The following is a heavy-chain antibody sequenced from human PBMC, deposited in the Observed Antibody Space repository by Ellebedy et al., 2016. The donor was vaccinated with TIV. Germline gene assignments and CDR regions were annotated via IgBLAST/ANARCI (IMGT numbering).Heavy chain of an antibody. CDR1: GGSISSSSYY. J-gene: IGHJ2*01. CDR3: ARVVVGYFDL. D-gene: IGHD2-21*01. Sequence: SETLSLTXTVSGGSISSSSYYWGWIRQPPGKGLEWIGYIYYSGSTYYNPSLKSRVTISVDTSKNQFSLKLSSVTAADTAVYYCARVVVGYFDLWGRGTLVTVSS. V-gene: IGHV4-31*03. CDR2: IYYSGST.